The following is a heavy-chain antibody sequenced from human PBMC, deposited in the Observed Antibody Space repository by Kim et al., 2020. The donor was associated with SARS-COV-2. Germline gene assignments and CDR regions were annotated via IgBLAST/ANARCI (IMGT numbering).Heavy chain of an antibody. Sequence: SPSLKSRVTISVDTSKNQFSLKLSSVTAADTAVYYCATLGNTAMVGEDYWGQGTLVTVSS. D-gene: IGHD5-18*01. J-gene: IGHJ4*02. CDR3: ATLGNTAMVGEDY. V-gene: IGHV4-31*02.